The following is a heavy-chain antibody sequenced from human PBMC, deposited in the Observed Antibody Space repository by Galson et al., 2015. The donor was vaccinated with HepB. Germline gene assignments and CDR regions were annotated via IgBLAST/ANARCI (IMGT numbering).Heavy chain of an antibody. J-gene: IGHJ4*02. CDR3: AKDYRRAFYYFDY. CDR1: GFTFSSYG. D-gene: IGHD1-26*01. V-gene: IGHV3-30*18. CDR2: ISYDGSNK. Sequence: SLRLSCAASGFTFSSYGMHWVRQAPGKGLEWVAVISYDGSNKYYADSVKGRFTISRDNSKNTLYLQMNSLRAEDTAVYYCAKDYRRAFYYFDYWGQGTLVTVSS.